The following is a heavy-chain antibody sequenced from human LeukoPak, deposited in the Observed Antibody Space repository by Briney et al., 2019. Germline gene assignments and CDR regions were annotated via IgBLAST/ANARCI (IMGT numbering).Heavy chain of an antibody. J-gene: IGHJ4*02. CDR2: ISASGGNT. Sequence: PGGSLRLSCAASGFTFSSYAMSWVRQAPGKGLEWVSVISASGGNTYYADSVKGRFTISRDNSKNTLYLQMNSLRAEDTAVYYCVKENHGIVGATTLIDYWGQGTLVTVSS. V-gene: IGHV3-23*01. CDR3: VKENHGIVGATTLIDY. CDR1: GFTFSSYA. D-gene: IGHD1-26*01.